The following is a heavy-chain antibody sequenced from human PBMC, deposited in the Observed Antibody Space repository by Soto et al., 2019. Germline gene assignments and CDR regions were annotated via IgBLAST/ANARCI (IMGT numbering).Heavy chain of an antibody. Sequence: PGGSLRLSCAVPGCIFHGYGMHWVRQAPGKGLEWVAIIRFDGSNEEYADSVKGRFTISRDNSKNTLYLQMNTLGAEDTAAYYCARDGIGGTVFRGYLDYWGRGTVVTVSS. CDR3: ARDGIGGTVFRGYLDY. D-gene: IGHD1-7*01. J-gene: IGHJ4*02. CDR1: GCIFHGYG. CDR2: IRFDGSNE. V-gene: IGHV3-33*01.